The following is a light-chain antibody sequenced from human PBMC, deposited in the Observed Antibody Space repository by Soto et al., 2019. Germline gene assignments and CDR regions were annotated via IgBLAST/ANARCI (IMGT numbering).Light chain of an antibody. Sequence: ENVLTQSPATLSLSPGERATLSCRASQSVSTPYLAWYQQKPGQAPRLLIYSTSARASGIPVKFSGSGSGTDFTLTISRLELEDIAVYYCQQYGSSLRTFGQGTKEEIK. J-gene: IGKJ1*01. CDR3: QQYGSSLRT. V-gene: IGKV3-20*01. CDR1: QSVSTPY. CDR2: STS.